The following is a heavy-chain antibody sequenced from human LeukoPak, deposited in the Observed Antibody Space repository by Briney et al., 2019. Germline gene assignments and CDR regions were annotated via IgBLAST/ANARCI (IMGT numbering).Heavy chain of an antibody. J-gene: IGHJ6*02. CDR1: GDSVSSNSAA. D-gene: IGHD1-26*01. CDR3: ARDPGLLGTYYYYGTDV. CDR2: TYYRSKWYN. V-gene: IGHV6-1*01. Sequence: SQTLSLTCAISGDSVSSNSAAWNWIRQSPSRGLEWLGRTYYRSKWYNDYAVSVKSRITINPDTSKNQFSLQLNSVTPEDTAVYYCARDPGLLGTYYYYGTDVWGQGTTVTVSS.